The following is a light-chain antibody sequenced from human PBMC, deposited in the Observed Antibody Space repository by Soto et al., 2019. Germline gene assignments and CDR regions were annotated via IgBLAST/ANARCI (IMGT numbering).Light chain of an antibody. J-gene: IGKJ4*01. Sequence: DIQMTQSPSTLSASVRDRVTITCRASQSISSWLAWYQQKPGKAPKLLIYKASSLESGVPSRFSGSGSGTEFTLTISSLQPDDFATYYCQQYNSYSLLTFGGGTKVEIK. V-gene: IGKV1-5*03. CDR3: QQYNSYSLLT. CDR1: QSISSW. CDR2: KAS.